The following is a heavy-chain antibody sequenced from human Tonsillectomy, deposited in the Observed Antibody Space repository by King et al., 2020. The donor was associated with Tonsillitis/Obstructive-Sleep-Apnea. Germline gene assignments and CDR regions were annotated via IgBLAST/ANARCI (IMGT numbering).Heavy chain of an antibody. V-gene: IGHV3-53*01. CDR2: IYSGGST. J-gene: IGHJ6*03. CDR3: ARDESGYDYNYYYYMDV. D-gene: IGHD5-12*01. Sequence: VQLVESGGGLIQPGGSLRLSCAASGFTVSSNYMSWVRQAPGKGLEWVSVIYSGGSTYYADSVKGRFTISRDNSKNTLYLQMNSLRAEDTAVYYCARDESGYDYNYYYYMDVWGKGTTVTVSS. CDR1: GFTVSSNY.